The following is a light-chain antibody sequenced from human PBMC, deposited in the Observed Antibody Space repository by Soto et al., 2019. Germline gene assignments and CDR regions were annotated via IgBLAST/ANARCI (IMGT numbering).Light chain of an antibody. CDR3: AAWDDSLSGYV. CDR2: RNN. CDR1: ISNIGSNY. V-gene: IGLV1-47*01. J-gene: IGLJ1*01. Sequence: QSVLTQPPSASGTPGQRVTISCSRSISNIGSNYVYWYQHLPGTAPKLLIYRNNQRPSGVPDRFSGSKSGTSASLAISGLRSEDEADYYCAAWDDSLSGYVFGTGTKLTVL.